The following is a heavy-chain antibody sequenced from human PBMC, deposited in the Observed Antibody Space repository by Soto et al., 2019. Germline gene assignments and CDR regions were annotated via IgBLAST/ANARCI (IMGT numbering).Heavy chain of an antibody. D-gene: IGHD3-22*01. CDR2: IWYDGSKK. J-gene: IGHJ4*02. CDR1: GFTFRSYG. Sequence: QVQLAESGGGVVQPGTSLRLSCAASGFTFRSYGMHWVRQAPGKGLEGVAVIWYDGSKKYYADSVKGRFTTSRDNSKNTLYLQMNSLRAEDTAVYYCARGNYENSGSFDQWGQGTLVTVSS. V-gene: IGHV3-33*01. CDR3: ARGNYENSGSFDQ.